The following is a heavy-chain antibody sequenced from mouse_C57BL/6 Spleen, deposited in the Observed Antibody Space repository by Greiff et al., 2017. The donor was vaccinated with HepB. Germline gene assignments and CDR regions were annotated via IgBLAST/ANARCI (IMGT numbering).Heavy chain of an antibody. D-gene: IGHD2-5*01. Sequence: VQLQQSGPELVKPGASVKISCKASGYSFTGYYMNWVKQSPEKSLEWIGEINPSTGGTTYNQKFKAKATLTVDKSSSTAYMQLKSLTSEDSAVYYCARDDSNYAYAMDYWGQGTSVTVSS. CDR2: INPSTGGT. CDR3: ARDDSNYAYAMDY. J-gene: IGHJ4*01. CDR1: GYSFTGYY. V-gene: IGHV1-42*01.